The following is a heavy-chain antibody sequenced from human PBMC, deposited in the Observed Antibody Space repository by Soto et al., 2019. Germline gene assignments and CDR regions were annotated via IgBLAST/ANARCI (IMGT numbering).Heavy chain of an antibody. V-gene: IGHV3-33*01. CDR1: GSTFSSYG. Sequence: GSLRLSCAASGSTFSSYGMHWVRQAPGKGLEWVAVIWYDGSNKYHADSVKGRFTISRDNSKNTLYVQMNSLRAEDTAVYYCARGYQTGSYDAFEIWGQGTMVTVSS. D-gene: IGHD2-2*01. CDR3: ARGYQTGSYDAFEI. J-gene: IGHJ3*02. CDR2: IWYDGSNK.